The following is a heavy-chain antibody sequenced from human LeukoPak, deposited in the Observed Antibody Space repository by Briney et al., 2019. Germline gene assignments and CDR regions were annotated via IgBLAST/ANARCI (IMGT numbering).Heavy chain of an antibody. CDR1: GGTSSSYA. Sequence: ASVKVSCKASGGTSSSYAISWVRQAPGQGLEWMGRIIPILGIANYAQKFQGRVTITADKSTSTAYMELSSLRSEDTAVYYCARGAAGFDYWGQGTLVTVSS. V-gene: IGHV1-69*04. CDR3: ARGAAGFDY. D-gene: IGHD6-13*01. J-gene: IGHJ4*02. CDR2: IIPILGIA.